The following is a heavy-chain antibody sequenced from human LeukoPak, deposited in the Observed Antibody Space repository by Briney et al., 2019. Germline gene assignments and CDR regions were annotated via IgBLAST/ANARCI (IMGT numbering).Heavy chain of an antibody. CDR3: ARDSYDSSGFYPGSRWFDP. J-gene: IGHJ5*02. CDR2: IFPGDSDT. Sequence: GESLKISCKGSGYSFTSYWIGWVRQMPGKGLEWMGIIFPGDSDTTYSPSFEGQVTISADKSISTAYLQWRSLKASDTAMYHCARDSYDSSGFYPGSRWFDPWGQGTLVTVSS. D-gene: IGHD3-22*01. V-gene: IGHV5-51*01. CDR1: GYSFTSYW.